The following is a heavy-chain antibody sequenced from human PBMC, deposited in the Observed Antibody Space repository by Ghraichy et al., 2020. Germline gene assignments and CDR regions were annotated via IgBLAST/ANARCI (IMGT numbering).Heavy chain of an antibody. J-gene: IGHJ5*01. D-gene: IGHD6-13*01. CDR1: GYTFTGFY. V-gene: IGHV1-2*02. Sequence: ASVKVSCKASGYTFTGFYMHWVRQAPGQGLEWMGWINPNSGGTKYAQKFQGRVTMTRDTSITTAYMELGWLVSDDPAVYYCARGAGDSSSWPGLYHFDSWGQGPLVTVSS. CDR3: ARGAGDSSSWPGLYHFDS. CDR2: INPNSGGT.